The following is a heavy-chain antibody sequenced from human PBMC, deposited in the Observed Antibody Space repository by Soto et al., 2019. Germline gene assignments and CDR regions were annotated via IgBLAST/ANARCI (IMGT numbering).Heavy chain of an antibody. V-gene: IGHV3-13*01. D-gene: IGHD6-13*01. CDR2: IGTAGDT. Sequence: EVQLVESGGGLVQPGGSLRLSCAASGFTFSSYDMHWVRQATGKGLEWVSAIGTAGDTYYPGSVKGRFTISRENAKNSLYLQMNSLRAEDTAVYYCARGTGGYSTYYYGMDVWGQGTTVTVSS. J-gene: IGHJ6*02. CDR3: ARGTGGYSTYYYGMDV. CDR1: GFTFSSYD.